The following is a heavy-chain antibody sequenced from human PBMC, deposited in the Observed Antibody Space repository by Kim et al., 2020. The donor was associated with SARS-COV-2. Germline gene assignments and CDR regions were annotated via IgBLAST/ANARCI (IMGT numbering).Heavy chain of an antibody. J-gene: IGHJ5*01. V-gene: IGHV3-74*01. CDR3: ARGFFKHGFDV. D-gene: IGHD3-10*01. CDR1: GFTFSNYW. Sequence: GGSLRLSCEVSGFTFSNYWMNWVRHGPGKGLVWVSRINSDGGNTHYADSVKGRFTISRDNAENTLHLQMNSLRVEDTAVYYCARGFFKHGFDVWGQGTLVTVSS. CDR2: INSDGGNT.